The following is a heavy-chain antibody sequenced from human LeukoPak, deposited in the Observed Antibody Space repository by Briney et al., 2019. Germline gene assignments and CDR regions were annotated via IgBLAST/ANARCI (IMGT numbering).Heavy chain of an antibody. CDR1: GFTFDDYA. D-gene: IGHD6-19*01. CDR2: ISWNSGSI. CDR3: ARVPGWLALRDAFDI. J-gene: IGHJ3*02. Sequence: GGSLRLSCAASGFTFDDYAMHWVRQAPGKGLEWVSGISWNSGSIGYADSVKGRFTISRDNAKNSLYLQMNSLRAEDTAVYYCARVPGWLALRDAFDIWGQGTMVTVSS. V-gene: IGHV3-9*01.